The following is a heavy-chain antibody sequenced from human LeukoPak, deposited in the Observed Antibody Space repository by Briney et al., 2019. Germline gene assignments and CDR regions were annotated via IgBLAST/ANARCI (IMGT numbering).Heavy chain of an antibody. V-gene: IGHV4-34*01. Sequence: PSETLSLTCAVYGGSFSGYYWSWIRQPPGKGLEWIGEINHSGSTNYNPSLKSRVTISVDTSKNQFSLKLSSVTAADTAVYYCARAAVTTVGTFDYWGQGTLVTVSS. CDR2: INHSGST. D-gene: IGHD4-23*01. CDR1: GGSFSGYY. J-gene: IGHJ4*02. CDR3: ARAAVTTVGTFDY.